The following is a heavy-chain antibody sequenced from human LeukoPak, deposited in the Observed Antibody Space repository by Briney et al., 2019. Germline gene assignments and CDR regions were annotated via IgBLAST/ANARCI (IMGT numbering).Heavy chain of an antibody. D-gene: IGHD3/OR15-3a*01. Sequence: GGSLRLSCAASGFTFSSYAMSWVRQAPGKGLEWVAVIYSGGVTFYADSVKGRFTVFRDNSKNTLYLQMNSLRTEDTAVYFCARWTYPWGQGTLVTVSS. CDR3: ARWTYP. V-gene: IGHV3-53*01. J-gene: IGHJ5*02. CDR1: GFTFSSYA. CDR2: IYSGGVT.